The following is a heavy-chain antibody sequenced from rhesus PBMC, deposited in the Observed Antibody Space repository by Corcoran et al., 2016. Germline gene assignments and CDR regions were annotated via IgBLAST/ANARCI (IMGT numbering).Heavy chain of an antibody. CDR1: GFTFSSYE. V-gene: IGHV3-100*02. CDR3: TRVGRWLAHTYFDY. J-gene: IGHJ4*01. D-gene: IGHD6-37*01. CDR2: ISESGDTI. Sequence: DVQLVESGGGLVKPGGSLRLSCVASGFTFSSYEMHWVRQAPGKGLEWVSVISESGDTIYSADSVKGRFTISGDNAKNSLFLQMNSLRAEDTAVYYCTRVGRWLAHTYFDYWGQGVLVTVSS.